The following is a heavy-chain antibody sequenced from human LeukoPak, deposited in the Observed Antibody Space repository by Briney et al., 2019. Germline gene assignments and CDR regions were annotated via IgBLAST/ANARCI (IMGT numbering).Heavy chain of an antibody. CDR2: IGYGDTHT. V-gene: IGHV3-23*01. D-gene: IGHD2/OR15-2a*01. J-gene: IGHJ6*03. CDR3: ASSFLPRPVRPTPYYYYMDV. CDR1: GFTFNNHA. Sequence: GGSLRLSCATSGFTFNNHAISWVRQAPGKGLEWVSGIGYGDTHTYYADSVKGRFTISRDNSKNTLYLQMNSLRAEDTAVYYCASSFLPRPVRPTPYYYYMDVWGKGTTVTVSS.